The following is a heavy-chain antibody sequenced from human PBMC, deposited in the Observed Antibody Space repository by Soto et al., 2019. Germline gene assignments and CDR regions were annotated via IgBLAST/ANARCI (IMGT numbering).Heavy chain of an antibody. V-gene: IGHV3-9*01. CDR1: GFTFEDYA. J-gene: IGHJ5*02. D-gene: IGHD3-16*02. CDR3: VQALHVGESSFDH. CDR2: INWNSGYV. Sequence: GGSLRLSCAGSGFTFEDYAMNWVRQAPGKGLEWVSGINWNSGYVGYADSVKGRFTISRDNAKNSLYLQMDSLRAEDTALYYCVQALHVGESSFDHWGQGALVTVSS.